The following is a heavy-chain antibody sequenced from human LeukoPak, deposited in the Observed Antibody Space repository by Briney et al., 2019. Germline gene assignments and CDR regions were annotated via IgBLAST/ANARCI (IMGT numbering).Heavy chain of an antibody. V-gene: IGHV3-21*01. J-gene: IGHJ5*02. D-gene: IGHD6-13*01. CDR3: ARGIAVPNWFDP. CDR1: GFTFSSYS. CDR2: ISSSSSYI. Sequence: GGSLRLSCAASGFTFSSYSMNWVRQAPGKGLEWVSSISSSSSYIYYADSVKCRFTISRDNAKNSLYLQMNSLRAEDTAVYYCARGIAVPNWFDPWGQGTLVTVSS.